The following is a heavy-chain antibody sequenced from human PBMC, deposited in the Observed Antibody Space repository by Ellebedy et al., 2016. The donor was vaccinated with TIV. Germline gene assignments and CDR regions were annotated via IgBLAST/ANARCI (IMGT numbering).Heavy chain of an antibody. V-gene: IGHV1-3*01. CDR2: INAGNGNT. CDR1: GYTFTTYA. D-gene: IGHD3-22*01. J-gene: IGHJ5*02. Sequence: AASVKVSCKASGYTFTTYAMHWVRQAPGQRLEWMGWINAGNGNTKSSQKFQGRVTITRDTSASTAYMGLSSLRSEDTAVYYCARLSRVYDSSGYNWFDPWGQGTLVTVSS. CDR3: ARLSRVYDSSGYNWFDP.